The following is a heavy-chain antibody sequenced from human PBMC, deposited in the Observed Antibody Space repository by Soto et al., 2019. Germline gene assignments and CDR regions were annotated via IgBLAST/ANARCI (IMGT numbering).Heavy chain of an antibody. V-gene: IGHV1-18*01. CDR2: ISAHNGNT. Sequence: QVHLVQSGAEVKKPGASVKVSCKASGYTFTSYGITWVRQAPGQGLEWMGWISAHNGNTDYAQQLQRRVIVTRDTSTSTAYMELRSLISDDTAVYYCARGRYGDYWGQGALVTVSS. CDR1: GYTFTSYG. D-gene: IGHD1-1*01. J-gene: IGHJ4*02. CDR3: ARGRYGDY.